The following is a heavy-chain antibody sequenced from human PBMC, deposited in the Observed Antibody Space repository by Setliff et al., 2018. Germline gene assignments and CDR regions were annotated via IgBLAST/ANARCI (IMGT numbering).Heavy chain of an antibody. J-gene: IGHJ5*02. V-gene: IGHV4-34*01. CDR3: ARERGFAGYYGSWTHQSFDL. CDR2: INHSGST. Sequence: PSETLSLTCTVSGGSISRYHWSWIRQPPGKGLGWIGEINHSGSTNYNPSLKSRVTISVDTSNNQFSLNLISVTAADTAVYYCARERGFAGYYGSWTHQSFDLWGQGSLVTVSS. D-gene: IGHD3-10*01. CDR1: GGSISRYH.